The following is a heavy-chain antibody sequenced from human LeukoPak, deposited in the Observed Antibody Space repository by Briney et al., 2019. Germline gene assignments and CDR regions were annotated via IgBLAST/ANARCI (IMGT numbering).Heavy chain of an antibody. CDR2: IYYTGST. CDR3: ARWGSIAVARFDY. D-gene: IGHD6-6*01. J-gene: IGHJ4*02. Sequence: SETLSLTCTVSGGSISNYYWSWIRQPPGKGLEWIGYIYYTGSTNYNPSLTSRVNISVDTSKSQFSLNLTSVTAADTAVYYCARWGSIAVARFDYWGQGTLVTVSS. V-gene: IGHV4-59*01. CDR1: GGSISNYY.